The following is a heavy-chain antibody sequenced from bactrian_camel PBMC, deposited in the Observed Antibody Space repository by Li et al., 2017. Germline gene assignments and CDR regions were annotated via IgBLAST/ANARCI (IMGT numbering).Heavy chain of an antibody. CDR1: GFIFNGGD. Sequence: HVQLVESGGGSVQAGGSLRLSCTASGFIFNGGDMAWYRQAPGTQCEMVTSISSDGATYIADSVKGRFTITRHNLQNIVYLQMDDLKPEDTAMYTCAAHNYCPRALGMPTWYQYWGLGTQVTVS. CDR3: AAHNYCPRALGMPTWYQY. D-gene: IGHD1*01. J-gene: IGHJ4*01. V-gene: IGHV3S53*01. CDR2: ISSDGAT.